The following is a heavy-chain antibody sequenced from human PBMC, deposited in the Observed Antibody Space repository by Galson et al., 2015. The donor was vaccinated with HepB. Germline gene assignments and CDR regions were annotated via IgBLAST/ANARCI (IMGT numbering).Heavy chain of an antibody. CDR2: INHSGST. V-gene: IGHV4-34*01. CDR1: GGSFSGYY. Sequence: SETLSLTCAVYGGSFSGYYWSWIRQPPGKGLEWIGEINHSGSTNYNPSLKSRVTISVDTSKNQFSLYLQMNSLRAEDTALYYCAKDKGWDAAGPLGAFDIWGQGTMVTVSS. CDR3: AKDKGWDAAGPLGAFDI. D-gene: IGHD6-13*01. J-gene: IGHJ3*02.